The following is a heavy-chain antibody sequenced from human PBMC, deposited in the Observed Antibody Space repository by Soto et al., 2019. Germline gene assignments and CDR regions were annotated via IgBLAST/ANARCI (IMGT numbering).Heavy chain of an antibody. CDR1: GGTFSSYA. Sequence: SVKVSCKASGGTFSSYAISWVRQAPGQGLEWMGGIIPIFGTANYAQKFQGRVTITADESTSTAYMELSSLRSEDTAVYYCARMIYYGSRNPNWLDPWGQGSLVTVSS. V-gene: IGHV1-69*13. D-gene: IGHD3-10*01. J-gene: IGHJ5*02. CDR2: IIPIFGTA. CDR3: ARMIYYGSRNPNWLDP.